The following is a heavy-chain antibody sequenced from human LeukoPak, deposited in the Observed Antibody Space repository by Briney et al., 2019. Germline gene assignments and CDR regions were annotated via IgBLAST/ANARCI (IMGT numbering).Heavy chain of an antibody. Sequence: SETLSLTCTVSGGSISSGGYYWGWIRQPPGKGLEWIGSIYYSGSTYYSSSLKSRVTIFVDASKNHFSLKLSSVTAADTAVYYCAGICIGCCGSTRWGQGTLVTVSS. CDR3: AGICIGCCGSTR. CDR2: IYYSGST. J-gene: IGHJ4*02. D-gene: IGHD2-2*03. CDR1: GGSISSGGYY. V-gene: IGHV4-39*02.